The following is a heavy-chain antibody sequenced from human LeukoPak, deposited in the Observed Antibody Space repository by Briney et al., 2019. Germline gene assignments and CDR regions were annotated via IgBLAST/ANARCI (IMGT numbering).Heavy chain of an antibody. V-gene: IGHV3-11*04. Sequence: GGSLRLSCAASGFAFSGYYMSWVGQAPGKGLEWVSYISSLGSTIYYTDSVKGRFTISRDNAKNSLYLQMSSLRAEDTAVYYCARDKEEWGQGTLVTVSS. CDR1: GFAFSGYY. CDR3: ARDKEE. CDR2: ISSLGSTI. J-gene: IGHJ4*02.